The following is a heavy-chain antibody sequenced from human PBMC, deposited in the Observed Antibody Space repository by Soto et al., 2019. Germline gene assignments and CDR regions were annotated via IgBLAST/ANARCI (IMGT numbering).Heavy chain of an antibody. CDR3: AKIAAAGWYFDY. Sequence: PSETLSLTCTVSGGSISSYYWSWIRQPPGKGLEWIGYIYYSGSTNYNPSLKSRVTISVDTSKNQFSLKLSSVTAADTAVYYCAKIAAAGWYFDYWGQGTLVTVSS. D-gene: IGHD6-13*01. CDR2: IYYSGST. CDR1: GGSISSYY. V-gene: IGHV4-59*01. J-gene: IGHJ4*02.